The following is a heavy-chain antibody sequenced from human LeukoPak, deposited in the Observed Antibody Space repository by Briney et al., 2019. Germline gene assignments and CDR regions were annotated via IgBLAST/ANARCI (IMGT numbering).Heavy chain of an antibody. CDR2: INAGNGNT. V-gene: IGHV1-3*01. CDR1: GYSFTSYA. D-gene: IGHD2-21*01. Sequence: ASVKVSCKASGYSFTSYAMHWVRQAPGQRLEWMGWINAGNGNTKYSEKFQGRVTIARDTSASTAYMELRSLRSDDTAMYYCARAWIMVASHLDFWGQGTLVTVSS. CDR3: ARAWIMVASHLDF. J-gene: IGHJ4*02.